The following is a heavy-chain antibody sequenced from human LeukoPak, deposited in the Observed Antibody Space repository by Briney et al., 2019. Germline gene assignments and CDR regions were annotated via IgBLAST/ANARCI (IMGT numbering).Heavy chain of an antibody. CDR2: ITCGGARA. V-gene: IGHV3-23*01. D-gene: IGHD6-13*01. CDR1: GFTFSNYA. J-gene: IGHJ4*02. CDR3: ASRSSTVAATVLFDY. Sequence: GESLKISCAASGFTFSNYAMSWVRQAPGKVVEWFSSITCGGARAYYSDSVKGRFTISRDNTGYSLHLQMNSLRAEDTAVYYCASRSSTVAATVLFDYWGQGTLVTVSS.